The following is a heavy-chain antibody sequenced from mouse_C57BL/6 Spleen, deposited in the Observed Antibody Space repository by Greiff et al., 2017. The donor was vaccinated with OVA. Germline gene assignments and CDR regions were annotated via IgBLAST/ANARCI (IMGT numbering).Heavy chain of an antibody. J-gene: IGHJ3*01. CDR1: GYAFSSSW. D-gene: IGHD2-4*01. CDR3: ARSEYYDYAGAY. V-gene: IGHV1-82*01. Sequence: VQLQQSGPELVKPGASVKISCKASGYAFSSSWMNWVKQRPGQGLEWIGRIYPGDGNTNYNGKFKGKATLTADKSSSTAYMQLSSLTSEDAAVYYCARSEYYDYAGAYWGQGTLVTVSA. CDR2: IYPGDGNT.